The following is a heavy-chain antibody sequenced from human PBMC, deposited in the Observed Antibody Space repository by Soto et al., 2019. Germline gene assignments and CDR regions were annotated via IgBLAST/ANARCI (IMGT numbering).Heavy chain of an antibody. D-gene: IGHD1-1*01. Sequence: QVQLVESGGGVVQPGRSLRLSCAASGFTFSNNAMDWVRQAPGKGLEWVAVMSYDGSNKYIAESVKGRFTISRDNSKNTLFLQMNSLRAEDTAVYYCARGTTTSAFSAMDVWGQGTTVTVSS. CDR2: MSYDGSNK. V-gene: IGHV3-30-3*01. CDR1: GFTFSNNA. CDR3: ARGTTTSAFSAMDV. J-gene: IGHJ6*02.